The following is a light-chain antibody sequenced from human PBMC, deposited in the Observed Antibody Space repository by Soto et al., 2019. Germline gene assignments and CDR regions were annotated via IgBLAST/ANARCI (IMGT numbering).Light chain of an antibody. CDR1: QSIGNNY. CDR3: HQHAYSPLT. V-gene: IGKV3-20*01. CDR2: TAS. J-gene: IGKJ4*01. Sequence: EIVLTQSPGTLSLSPGQRATLSYRASQSIGNNYLAWYQQKPGQAPRLLIHTASIRATGIPDRFSGSGSGTDFTLTISSLEPEDFAVYYCHQHAYSPLTFGGGTKVDVK.